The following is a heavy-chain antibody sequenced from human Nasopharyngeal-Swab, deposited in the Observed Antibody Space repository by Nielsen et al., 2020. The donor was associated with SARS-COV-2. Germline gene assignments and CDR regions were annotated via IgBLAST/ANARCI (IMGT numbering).Heavy chain of an antibody. CDR1: GGSISSYY. CDR2: IYYSGST. Sequence: SETLSLTCTVSGGSISSYYWSWIRLPPGKGLGWIGYIYYSGSTNYNPSLKSRVTISVDTSKNQFSLKLSSVTAADTAVYYCAREGGTYGAFDIWGQGTMVTVSS. D-gene: IGHD1-26*01. J-gene: IGHJ3*02. V-gene: IGHV4-59*01. CDR3: AREGGTYGAFDI.